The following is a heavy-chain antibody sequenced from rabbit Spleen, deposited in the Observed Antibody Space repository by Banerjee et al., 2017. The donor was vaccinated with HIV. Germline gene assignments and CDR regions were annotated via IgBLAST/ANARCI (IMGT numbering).Heavy chain of an antibody. J-gene: IGHJ2*01. V-gene: IGHV1S45*01. CDR2: IYPGSSGST. D-gene: IGHD1-1*01. CDR3: ARNYVNVFDP. Sequence: QEQLEESGGGLVQPEGSLTLTCTASGFSFSSDYYMCWVRQAPGKGLECGACIYPGSSGSTYYANWPKGRFTISKASSTTVTLQMTSLTAADTATYFCARNYVNVFDPWGPGTLVTV. CDR1: GFSFSSDYY.